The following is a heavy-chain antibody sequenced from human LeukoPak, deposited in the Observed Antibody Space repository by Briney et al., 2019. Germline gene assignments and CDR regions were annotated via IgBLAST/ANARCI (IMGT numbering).Heavy chain of an antibody. CDR1: GFTFSSYA. Sequence: PGASLRLSCATSGFTFSSYAMSWVRQAPGKELEWVSAISGSGGSTYYADSVKGRFTISRDNSKNTLYLQMNSLRAEDTAVYYCAKDVPTGSYPNPFDYWGQGTLVTVSS. CDR2: ISGSGGST. V-gene: IGHV3-23*01. D-gene: IGHD1-26*01. CDR3: AKDVPTGSYPNPFDY. J-gene: IGHJ4*02.